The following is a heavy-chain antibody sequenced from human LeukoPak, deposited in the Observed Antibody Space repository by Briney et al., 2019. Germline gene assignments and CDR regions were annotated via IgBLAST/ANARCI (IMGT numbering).Heavy chain of an antibody. Sequence: KTSQTLSLTCTVSGGSISSSSYYWSWIRQPPGKGLEWIGEINHSGSTNYNPSLKSRVTISVDTSKNQFSLKLSSVTAADTAVYYCARGAYYDSSGQKYWGQGTLVTVSS. D-gene: IGHD3-22*01. J-gene: IGHJ4*02. CDR2: INHSGST. CDR1: GGSISSSSYY. CDR3: ARGAYYDSSGQKY. V-gene: IGHV4-39*07.